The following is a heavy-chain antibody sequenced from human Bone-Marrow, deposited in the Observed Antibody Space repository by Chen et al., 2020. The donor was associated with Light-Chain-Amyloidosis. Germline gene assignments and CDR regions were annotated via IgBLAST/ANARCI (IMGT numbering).Heavy chain of an antibody. D-gene: IGHD5-12*01. CDR1: GYTFPNYW. CDR3: ARRRDGYNFDY. CDR2: IYPDDSDA. Sequence: EVQLEQSGPEVKKPGESLKISCKGSGYTFPNYWIGWVRRMPGKGLEWMGVIYPDDSDARYGPSFEGQVTISADKSITTAYLQWRSLKASDTAMYYCARRRDGYNFDYWGQGTLVTVSS. V-gene: IGHV5-51*01. J-gene: IGHJ4*02.